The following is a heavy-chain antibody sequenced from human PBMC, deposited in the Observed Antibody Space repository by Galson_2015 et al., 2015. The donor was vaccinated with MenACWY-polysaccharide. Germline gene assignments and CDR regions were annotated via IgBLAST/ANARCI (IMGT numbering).Heavy chain of an antibody. CDR2: IKKDGSEK. CDR3: ARGHYGMDV. V-gene: IGHV3-7*01. CDR1: GFTFKNYW. J-gene: IGHJ6*02. Sequence: LILSCAVSGFTFKNYWMSWVRQAPGKGLEWVANIKKDGSEKYCVDSVKGRFTISRDNGRSSLYLQMNGLRAEDTAVYYCARGHYGMDVWGQGTTVTVS.